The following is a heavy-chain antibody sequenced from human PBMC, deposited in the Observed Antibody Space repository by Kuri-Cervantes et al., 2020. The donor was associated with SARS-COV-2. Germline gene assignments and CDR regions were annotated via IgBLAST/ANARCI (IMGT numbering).Heavy chain of an antibody. CDR3: ASGFDYGAFIPEQSDYYYGMDV. CDR2: ISYDGSNK. V-gene: IGHV3-30*14. J-gene: IGHJ6*02. CDR1: GFTFSSYA. D-gene: IGHD4-17*01. Sequence: GESLKISCAASGFTFSSYAMHWVRQAPGKGLEWVAVISYDGSNKYYADSVKGRFTISRDNSKNALYLQMNSLRAEDSAVYYCASGFDYGAFIPEQSDYYYGMDVWGQGTTVTVSS.